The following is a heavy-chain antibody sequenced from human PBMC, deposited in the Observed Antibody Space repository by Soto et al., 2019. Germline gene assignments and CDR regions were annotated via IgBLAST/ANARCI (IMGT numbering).Heavy chain of an antibody. J-gene: IGHJ4*02. V-gene: IGHV4-39*01. CDR3: ARRLAAAGHYDY. D-gene: IGHD6-13*01. CDR1: GGSISSSSYY. Sequence: SETLSLTCTVSGGSISSSSYYWGWTRQPPGKGLEWIGSIYYSGSTYYNPSLKSRVTISVDTSKNQFSLKLSSVTAADTAVYNCARRLAAAGHYDYWGQGTLVTVSS. CDR2: IYYSGST.